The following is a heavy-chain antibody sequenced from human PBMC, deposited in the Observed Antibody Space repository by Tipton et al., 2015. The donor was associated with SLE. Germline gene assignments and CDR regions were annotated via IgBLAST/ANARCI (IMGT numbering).Heavy chain of an antibody. Sequence: SLRLSCAASGFTFSSYGMHWVRQAPGKGLEWVAFIRYDGSNKYYADSVKGRFTISRDNSKNTLYLQMNSLRAEDTAVYYCAKDLFGAREGYFDYWGQGTLVTVSS. D-gene: IGHD3-16*01. CDR2: IRYDGSNK. V-gene: IGHV3-30*02. J-gene: IGHJ4*02. CDR1: GFTFSSYG. CDR3: AKDLFGAREGYFDY.